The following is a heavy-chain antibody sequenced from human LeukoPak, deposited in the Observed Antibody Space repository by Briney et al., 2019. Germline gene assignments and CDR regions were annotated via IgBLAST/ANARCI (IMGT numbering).Heavy chain of an antibody. CDR2: ISWNSGSI. D-gene: IGHD3-10*01. CDR1: GFTFSDAC. J-gene: IGHJ4*02. CDR3: AKGYGSGSYYREFDY. Sequence: GGSLRLSCAASGFTFSDACMSWVRQAPGKGLEWVSGISWNSGSIGYADSVKGRFTISRDNAKNSLYLQMNSLRAEDTALYYCAKGYGSGSYYREFDYWGQGTLVTVSS. V-gene: IGHV3-9*01.